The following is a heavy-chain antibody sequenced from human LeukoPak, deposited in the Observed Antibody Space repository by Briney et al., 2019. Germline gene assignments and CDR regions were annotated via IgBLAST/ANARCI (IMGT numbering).Heavy chain of an antibody. V-gene: IGHV3-11*01. D-gene: IGHD1-26*01. J-gene: IGHJ3*02. CDR1: GGSFSGYY. CDR2: ISGSGGST. Sequence: LSLTCAVYGGSFSGYYWSWIRQAPGKGLEWVSAISGSGGSTYYADSVKGRFTISRDNAKNSLYLQMNSLRAEDTALYYCAKQWELNFDAFDIWGQGTMVTVSS. CDR3: AKQWELNFDAFDI.